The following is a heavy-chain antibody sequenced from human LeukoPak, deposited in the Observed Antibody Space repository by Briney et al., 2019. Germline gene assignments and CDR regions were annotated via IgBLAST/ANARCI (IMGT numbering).Heavy chain of an antibody. CDR3: ARADSSSWYDAFDI. Sequence: SETLSLTWAVYGGSFSGYYWSWIRQPPGKGLEWIGEINHSGSTNYNPSLKSRVTISVDTSKNQFSLKLSSVTAADTAVYYCARADSSSWYDAFDIWGQGTMVTVSS. V-gene: IGHV4-34*01. CDR2: INHSGST. CDR1: GGSFSGYY. J-gene: IGHJ3*02. D-gene: IGHD6-13*01.